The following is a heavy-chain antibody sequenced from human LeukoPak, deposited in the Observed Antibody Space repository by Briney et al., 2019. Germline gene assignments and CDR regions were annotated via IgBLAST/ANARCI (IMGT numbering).Heavy chain of an antibody. J-gene: IGHJ4*02. Sequence: GGSLRLSCAASGFTFSNYGMHWVRQAPGKGLEWVSLIYSGNSTYYADSVKGRFTISRDNSKNTVYLQMNSLRAEDTAVYYCARELWFGESGNDRWGQGTLVTVSS. V-gene: IGHV3-NL1*01. CDR3: ARELWFGESGNDR. CDR2: IYSGNST. D-gene: IGHD3-10*01. CDR1: GFTFSNYG.